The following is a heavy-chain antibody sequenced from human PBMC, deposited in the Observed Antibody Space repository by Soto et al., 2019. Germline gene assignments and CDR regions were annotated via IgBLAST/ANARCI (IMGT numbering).Heavy chain of an antibody. CDR2: INPSGGST. D-gene: IGHD3-10*01. J-gene: IGHJ6*02. Sequence: QVQLVQSRAEVKKPGASVKVSCKASGYTFTSYYMHWVRQAPGQGLEWMGIINPSGGSTSYAQKFQGRVTMTRDTSTSTVYMELSSLRSEDTAVYYCARDPNADYGSGRLTPGMDVWGQGTTVTVSS. CDR3: ARDPNADYGSGRLTPGMDV. V-gene: IGHV1-46*01. CDR1: GYTFTSYY.